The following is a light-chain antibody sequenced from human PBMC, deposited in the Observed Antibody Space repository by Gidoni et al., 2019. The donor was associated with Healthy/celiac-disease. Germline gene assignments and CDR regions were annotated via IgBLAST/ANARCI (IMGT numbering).Light chain of an antibody. Sequence: EIVLTQSPGTLSLSPGDRATLSCRASQSVSSSYLAWYQQKPGQAPRLLIDGATSRATGIPDRFSGSGSGTDFTLTISRLEPEDFAVYYCQQYGSSRMTFXQXTKVEIK. CDR1: QSVSSSY. CDR2: GAT. J-gene: IGKJ1*01. CDR3: QQYGSSRMT. V-gene: IGKV3-20*01.